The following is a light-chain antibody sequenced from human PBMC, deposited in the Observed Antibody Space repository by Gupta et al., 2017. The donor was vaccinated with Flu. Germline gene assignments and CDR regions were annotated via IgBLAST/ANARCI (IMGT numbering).Light chain of an antibody. CDR2: DDS. Sequence: SYVLTQPPSVSVAPGQTARITCGGNNIGSKRVHWYQQKPGQDPVLVVDDDSDRPSGIPERFSGSISGNTATLTISRVEAGDEADYYCQVWDSSSEHHVVFGGGTKLTVL. CDR3: QVWDSSSEHHVV. J-gene: IGLJ2*01. CDR1: NIGSKR. V-gene: IGLV3-21*02.